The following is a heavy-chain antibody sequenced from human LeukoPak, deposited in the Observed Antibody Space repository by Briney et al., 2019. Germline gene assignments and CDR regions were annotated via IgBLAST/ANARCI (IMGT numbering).Heavy chain of an antibody. D-gene: IGHD3-10*01. J-gene: IGHJ4*02. CDR1: GFTVSSNY. Sequence: GGSLRLSCAASGFTVSSNYMSWVRQAPGKGLEWVAVISYDGSNKYYADSVKGRFTISRDNSKNTLYLQMNSLRAEDTAVYYCARDLYYGSGNRYWGQGTLVTVSS. CDR3: ARDLYYGSGNRY. CDR2: ISYDGSNK. V-gene: IGHV3-30*03.